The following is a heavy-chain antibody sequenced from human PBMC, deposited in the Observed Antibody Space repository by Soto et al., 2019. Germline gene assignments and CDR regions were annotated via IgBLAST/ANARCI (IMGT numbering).Heavy chain of an antibody. CDR2: IYYSGST. Sequence: QLQLQESGPGLVKPSETLSLTCTVSGGSISSSSYYWGWIRQPPGKGLEWIGSIYYSGSTYYNPSLKSRVTISVDTSKNQFSLKLSSVTAADTAVYYCARQPLSSGRGGSDWFDPWGQGTLVTVSS. CDR3: ARQPLSSGRGGSDWFDP. V-gene: IGHV4-39*01. D-gene: IGHD3-10*01. J-gene: IGHJ5*02. CDR1: GGSISSSSYY.